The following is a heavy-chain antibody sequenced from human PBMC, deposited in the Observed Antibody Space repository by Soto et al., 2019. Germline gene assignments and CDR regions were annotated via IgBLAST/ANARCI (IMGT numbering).Heavy chain of an antibody. Sequence: QVQLVQSGAELKEPGASVKVSCKASGYIFTKHGISWVRQAPGQGREWMGWISAHNGITNYAQNLQDRITVTTDTSTSTAYMELRSLRPEDTAIYYCARVYGYGYGHFDFWGQGSLVTVSS. CDR2: ISAHNGIT. CDR3: ARVYGYGYGHFDF. J-gene: IGHJ4*02. D-gene: IGHD5-18*01. CDR1: GYIFTKHG. V-gene: IGHV1-18*01.